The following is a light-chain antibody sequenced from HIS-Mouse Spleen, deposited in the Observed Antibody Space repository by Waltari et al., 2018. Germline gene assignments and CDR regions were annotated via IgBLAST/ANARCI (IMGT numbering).Light chain of an antibody. CDR3: YSTDSSGNHRV. V-gene: IGLV3-10*01. CDR2: EDS. J-gene: IGLJ2*01. CDR1: ALPKKY. Sequence: SYELTQPPSVSVSPGQTARITCSGDALPKKYAYWYQQKSGQAPVLVIYEDSKRPSGIPERFSGSSSGTMVTLTISGAQAEDEADYYCYSTDSSGNHRVFGGGTKLTVL.